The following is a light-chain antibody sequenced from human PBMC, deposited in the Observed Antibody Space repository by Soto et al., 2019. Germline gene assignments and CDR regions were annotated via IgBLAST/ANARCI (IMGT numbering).Light chain of an antibody. CDR3: QQYHSYSFT. V-gene: IGKV1-5*01. CDR1: QSISSW. Sequence: DIQMTQSPSTLSASVGDRVTITCRASQSISSWLAWYQQKPGKAPKLLIYDASSLESGVPSRFSGSGSGTEFTLTISSLQTDDFATYYCQQYHSYSFTFGPGTKVDIK. J-gene: IGKJ3*01. CDR2: DAS.